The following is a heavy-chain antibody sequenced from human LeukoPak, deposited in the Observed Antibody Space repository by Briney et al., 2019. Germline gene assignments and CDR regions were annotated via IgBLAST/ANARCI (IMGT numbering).Heavy chain of an antibody. CDR1: GFTFSSYS. CDR2: ISSSSSYI. CDR3: AREGYCSSTSCYGFDI. V-gene: IGHV3-21*01. J-gene: IGHJ3*02. D-gene: IGHD2-2*01. Sequence: PGGSLRLSCAASGFTFSSYSMNWVRQAPGKGLEWVSSISSSSSYIYYADSVKGRFTISRDNAKNSLYLQMNSLRAEDTAAYYCAREGYCSSTSCYGFDIWGQGTMVTVSS.